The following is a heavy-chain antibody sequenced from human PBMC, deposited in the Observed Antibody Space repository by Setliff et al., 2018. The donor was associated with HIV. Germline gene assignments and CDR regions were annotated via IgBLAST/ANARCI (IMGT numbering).Heavy chain of an antibody. CDR3: AKQYCGGDCYSDSYYYMDV. D-gene: IGHD2-21*01. J-gene: IGHJ6*03. CDR2: IYYTGST. Sequence: SETLSLTCSVSGGSISNHYWSWIRQPPGKGLEWIGYIYYTGSTNYNPSLRGRVTISVDTSKNQFSLKLSSVTAADTAVYYCAKQYCGGDCYSDSYYYMDVWGKGTTVTVSS. CDR1: GGSISNHY. V-gene: IGHV4-59*08.